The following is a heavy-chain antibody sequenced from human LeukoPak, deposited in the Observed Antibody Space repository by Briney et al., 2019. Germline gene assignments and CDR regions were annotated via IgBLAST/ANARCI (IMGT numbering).Heavy chain of an antibody. CDR1: GFTFSSYG. CDR3: AKRTRNPFDY. CDR2: IRYDGSNK. D-gene: IGHD1-1*01. J-gene: IGHJ4*02. V-gene: IGHV3-30*02. Sequence: GGSLRLSCAASGFTFSSYGMHWVRQAPGKGLEWVAFIRYDGSNKYYADSVRGRFTISRDNSKNTLYLQMNSLRAEDTAVYYCAKRTRNPFDYWGQGTLVTVSS.